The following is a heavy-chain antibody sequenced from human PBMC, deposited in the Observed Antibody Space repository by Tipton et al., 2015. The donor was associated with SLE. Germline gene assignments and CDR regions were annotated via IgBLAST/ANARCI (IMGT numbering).Heavy chain of an antibody. V-gene: IGHV4-59*08. D-gene: IGHD3-10*01. J-gene: IGHJ4*02. CDR1: DGSINSYY. Sequence: TLSLTCTVSDGSINSYYWSWIRQSPGQGLEWIASIFYSGVTKYNPSLKSRVIISRDSSKNQFSLKLSSVTAADTAVYYCARHGSGRIGDFEDWGQGTLVTVSS. CDR2: IFYSGVT. CDR3: ARHGSGRIGDFED.